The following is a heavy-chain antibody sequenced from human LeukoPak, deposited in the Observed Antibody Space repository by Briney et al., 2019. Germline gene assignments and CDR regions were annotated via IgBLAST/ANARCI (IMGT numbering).Heavy chain of an antibody. CDR3: ASAPGGSGSYYNENFYFDY. D-gene: IGHD3-10*01. CDR2: IYYSGST. J-gene: IGHJ4*02. CDR1: GGSISSYY. V-gene: IGHV4-59*01. Sequence: SETLSLTCTVSGGSISSYYWSWIRQPPGKGLEWIGYIYYSGSTNYNPSLKSRVTISVDTSKNQFSLKLSSVTAADTAVYYCASAPGGSGSYYNENFYFDYWGQGTLVTVSS.